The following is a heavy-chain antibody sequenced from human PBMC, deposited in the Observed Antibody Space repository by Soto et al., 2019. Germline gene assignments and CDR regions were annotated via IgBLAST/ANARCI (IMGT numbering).Heavy chain of an antibody. CDR2: ISPYSGNT. J-gene: IGHJ6*02. Sequence: QVQLVQSGDEVRKPGSSVKVSCKASGYIFVNYGIARVRQAPGQWLEWMGWISPYSGNTQYASKLQSRLTMTTDTSTSTAYMDLGSLTSDDTAVYYCAMVDKYVTPTPQDVWGQGTTVTVS. V-gene: IGHV1-18*01. CDR1: GYIFVNYG. D-gene: IGHD5-12*01. CDR3: AMVDKYVTPTPQDV.